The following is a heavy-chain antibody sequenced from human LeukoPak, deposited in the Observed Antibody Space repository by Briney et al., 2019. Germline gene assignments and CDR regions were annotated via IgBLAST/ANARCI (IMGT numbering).Heavy chain of an antibody. CDR1: GGSISSYY. J-gene: IGHJ5*02. Sequence: PSETLSLTCTVSGGSISSYYWCWIRQPPGKGLEWIGYIYTSGSTNYNPSLKSRVTISVDTSKNQFSLKLSSVTAADTAVYYCARLSLNWFDPWGQGTLVTVSS. CDR3: ARLSLNWFDP. V-gene: IGHV4-4*09. CDR2: IYTSGST.